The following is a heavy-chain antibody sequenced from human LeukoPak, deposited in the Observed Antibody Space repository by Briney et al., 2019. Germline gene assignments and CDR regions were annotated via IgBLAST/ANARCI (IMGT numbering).Heavy chain of an antibody. V-gene: IGHV4-59*01. CDR3: ARVDGDYVYYFDY. J-gene: IGHJ4*02. CDR1: GGSISSYY. Sequence: SETLSLTCTVSGGSISSYYWSWIRRPPGKGLEWIGYIYYSGSTNYNPSLKSRVTISVDTSKNQFSLKLSSVTAADTAVYYCARVDGDYVYYFDYWGQGTLVTVSS. CDR2: IYYSGST. D-gene: IGHD4-17*01.